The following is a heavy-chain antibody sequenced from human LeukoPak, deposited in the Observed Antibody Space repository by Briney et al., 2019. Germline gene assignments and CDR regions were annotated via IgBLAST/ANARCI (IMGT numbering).Heavy chain of an antibody. CDR1: GFTFTSSA. V-gene: IGHV1-58*01. J-gene: IGHJ4*02. D-gene: IGHD3-10*01. CDR3: AADYGSGSYYIDY. CDR2: IVVGSGNT. Sequence: GASVKVSCKASGFTFTSSAVQWVRQARGQRLEWIGWIVVGSGNTNYAQKFQERVTITRDMSTSTAYMELSSLRSEDTAVYYCAADYGSGSYYIDYWGQGTLVTVSS.